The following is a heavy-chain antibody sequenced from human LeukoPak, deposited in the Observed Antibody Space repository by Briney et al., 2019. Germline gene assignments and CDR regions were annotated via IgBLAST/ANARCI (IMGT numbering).Heavy chain of an antibody. CDR3: AKKPGQYGDYDWFDP. Sequence: GGSLRLSCAASGFTFSSYAMSWVRQAPGKGLEWVSAISGSGGSTYYADSVKGRFTISRDNSKNTLYLQMNSLRAEDTAVYYCAKKPGQYGDYDWFDPWGQGTLDTVSS. CDR2: ISGSGGST. V-gene: IGHV3-23*01. J-gene: IGHJ5*02. CDR1: GFTFSSYA. D-gene: IGHD4-17*01.